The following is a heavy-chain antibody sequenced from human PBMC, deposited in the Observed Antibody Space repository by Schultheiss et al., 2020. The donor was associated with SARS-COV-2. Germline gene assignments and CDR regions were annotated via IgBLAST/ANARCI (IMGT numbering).Heavy chain of an antibody. V-gene: IGHV4-34*01. Sequence: SETLSLTCAVYGGSFSGYYWSWIRQPPGKGLEWIGEINHSGSTNYNPSLKSRVTISVDTSKNQFSLKLSSVTAADTAVYYCASCIAVAGRAFDIWGQGTMVTVSS. CDR2: INHSGST. CDR1: GGSFSGYY. CDR3: ASCIAVAGRAFDI. J-gene: IGHJ3*02. D-gene: IGHD6-19*01.